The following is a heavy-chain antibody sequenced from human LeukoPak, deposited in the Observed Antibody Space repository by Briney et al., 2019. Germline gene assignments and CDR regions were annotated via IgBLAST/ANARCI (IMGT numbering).Heavy chain of an antibody. D-gene: IGHD6-19*01. CDR2: TYYRSKWYN. Sequence: SQTLSLTCVVSGDSVSSKNGAWNWIRQSPSRGLEWLGRTYYRSKWYNDYAESMEGRMTINQDTSKNQYSLHLNSVTPDDTAVYYCARDFGTTGWHTFDYWGQGTLVTVSS. CDR3: ARDFGTTGWHTFDY. V-gene: IGHV6-1*01. J-gene: IGHJ4*02. CDR1: GDSVSSKNGA.